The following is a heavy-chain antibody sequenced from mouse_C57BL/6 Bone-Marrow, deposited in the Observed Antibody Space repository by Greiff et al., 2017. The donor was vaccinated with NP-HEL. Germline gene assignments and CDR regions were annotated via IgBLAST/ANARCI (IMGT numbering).Heavy chain of an antibody. J-gene: IGHJ2*01. CDR2: IDPNSGGT. D-gene: IGHD1-1*01. V-gene: IGHV1-72*01. CDR1: GYTFTSYW. Sequence: VQLQQPGAELVKPGASVKLSCKASGYTFTSYWMPWVKQRPGRGLEWIGRIDPNSGGTKYNEKFKSKATLTVDTPSSTAYMQLSSLTSEDSAVYYCARYESRYYYGSLDYWGQGTTLTVSS. CDR3: ARYESRYYYGSLDY.